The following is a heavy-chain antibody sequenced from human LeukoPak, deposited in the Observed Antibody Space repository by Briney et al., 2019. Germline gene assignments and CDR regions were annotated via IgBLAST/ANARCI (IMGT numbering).Heavy chain of an antibody. J-gene: IGHJ6*02. CDR3: ARGGMGANSQEYFYYGMDV. CDR1: GFSFSTYS. CDR2: ISRTSSYI. V-gene: IGHV3-21*01. Sequence: GGSLRLSCTAAGFSFSTYSMNWVRQTPGKGLEWVSSISRTSSYIYYADSVKGRFTLSRDNGKNSLYLQMNSLRAEDTAVYYCARGGMGANSQEYFYYGMDVWGQGTTVTVSS. D-gene: IGHD2-8*01.